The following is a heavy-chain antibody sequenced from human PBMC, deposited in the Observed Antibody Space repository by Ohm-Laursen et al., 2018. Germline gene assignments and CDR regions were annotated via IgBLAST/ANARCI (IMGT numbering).Heavy chain of an antibody. V-gene: IGHV3-48*01. Sequence: SLRLSCTASGFTFSSYAMSWVRQAPGKGLEWVSYISSSGSTIYYADSVKGRFTISRDNSKNTLYLQMNSLRVEDTAVYYCARDLAKDRYFDYWGQGTLVTVSS. CDR1: GFTFSSYA. J-gene: IGHJ4*02. CDR2: ISSSGSTI. CDR3: ARDLAKDRYFDY.